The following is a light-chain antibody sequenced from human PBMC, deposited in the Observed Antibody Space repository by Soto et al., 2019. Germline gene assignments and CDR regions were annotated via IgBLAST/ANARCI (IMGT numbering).Light chain of an antibody. CDR3: QQYNNWPPYT. Sequence: EKVMTQSPATLSVSPGERATLSCRASQSVSSNFAWYQQKPGQAPRHLIYGASTRATGIPARFSGSGSGTEFTLTISSLQSEDFAVYYCQQYNNWPPYTFGQGTNLELK. CDR1: QSVSSN. CDR2: GAS. J-gene: IGKJ2*01. V-gene: IGKV3-15*01.